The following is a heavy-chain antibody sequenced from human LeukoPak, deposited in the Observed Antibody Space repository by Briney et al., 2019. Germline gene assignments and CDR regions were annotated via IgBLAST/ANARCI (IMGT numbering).Heavy chain of an antibody. CDR2: IRYDGSNK. CDR1: GFTFSSYG. J-gene: IGHJ4*02. CDR3: AKDLESVYDSHD. D-gene: IGHD5/OR15-5a*01. V-gene: IGHV3-30*02. Sequence: GGSLRLPCAASGFTFSSYGMHWVRQAPGKGLEWVAFIRYDGSNKYYADSVKGRFTISRDNSKNTLYLQMNSLRAEDTAVYYCAKDLESVYDSHDWGQGTLVTVSS.